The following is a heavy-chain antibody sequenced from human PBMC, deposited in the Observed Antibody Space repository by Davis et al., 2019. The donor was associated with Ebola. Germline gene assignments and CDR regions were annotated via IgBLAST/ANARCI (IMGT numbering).Heavy chain of an antibody. CDR2: IYYSGST. CDR3: ARDARGNYYERSGYAHYDS. J-gene: IGHJ4*02. CDR1: GGSISSCTYC. Sequence: MPSETLSLTCTVSGGSISSCTYCWGWIRQPPGKGLEWIGSIYYSGSTNYNPSLKSRVTISGDTSKNQVSLILRSVTSVDTAVYYCARDARGNYYERSGYAHYDSWGQGTLVVVSS. V-gene: IGHV4-39*07. D-gene: IGHD3-22*01.